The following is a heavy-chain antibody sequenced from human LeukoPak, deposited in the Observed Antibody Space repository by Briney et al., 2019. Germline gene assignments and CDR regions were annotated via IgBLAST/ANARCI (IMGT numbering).Heavy chain of an antibody. D-gene: IGHD3-10*01. CDR3: ARSHSALSPCYFDY. Sequence: ASVKVSCKASGYTFTGYYMHWVRQAPGQGLEWMGWINPNSGGTNYAQKFQGRVTMTRDTSISTAYMELSRLRSDDTAVYYCARSHSALSPCYFDYWGQGTLVTVSS. J-gene: IGHJ4*02. CDR2: INPNSGGT. V-gene: IGHV1-2*02. CDR1: GYTFTGYY.